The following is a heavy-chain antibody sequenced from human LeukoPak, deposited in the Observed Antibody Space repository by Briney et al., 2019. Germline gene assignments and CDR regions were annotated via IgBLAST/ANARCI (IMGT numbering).Heavy chain of an antibody. Sequence: GGSLRLSCAASGFTFDDYGMSWVRQAPGKRLEWVSGINWNGGSTGYADSVKGRFIISRDNAKNSLYLQMNSLRAEDTALYHCARDVWTSSGFYWGAFDIWGQGTMVTVSS. J-gene: IGHJ3*02. CDR1: GFTFDDYG. D-gene: IGHD3-22*01. CDR3: ARDVWTSSGFYWGAFDI. V-gene: IGHV3-20*01. CDR2: INWNGGST.